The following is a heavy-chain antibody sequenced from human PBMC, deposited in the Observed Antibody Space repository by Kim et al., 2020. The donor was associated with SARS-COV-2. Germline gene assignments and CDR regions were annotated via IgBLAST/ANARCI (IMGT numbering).Heavy chain of an antibody. CDR3: ARDPEWFGESYYYYGMDV. CDR2: INSGGSST. V-gene: IGHV3-74*01. Sequence: VWVSRINSGGSSTSYADSVKGRFTISRDNAKNTLYLQMNSLRAEDTAVYYCARDPEWFGESYYYYGMDVWGQGTTVTVSS. D-gene: IGHD3-10*01. J-gene: IGHJ6*02.